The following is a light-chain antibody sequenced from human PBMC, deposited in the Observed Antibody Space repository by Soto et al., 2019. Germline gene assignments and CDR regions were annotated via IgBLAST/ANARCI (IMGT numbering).Light chain of an antibody. CDR1: SSNIGAGYD. CDR3: QSYDSRLSGSRV. J-gene: IGLJ2*01. V-gene: IGLV1-40*01. CDR2: GNS. Sequence: QSVLTQPPSVSGAPGQRVTIAGTGSSSNIGAGYDVHWYQQLPGTAPKLLIYGNSNRPSGVPDRFSGSKSGTSASLAITGLQAEDEADYYGQSYDSRLSGSRVFGGGTKLTVL.